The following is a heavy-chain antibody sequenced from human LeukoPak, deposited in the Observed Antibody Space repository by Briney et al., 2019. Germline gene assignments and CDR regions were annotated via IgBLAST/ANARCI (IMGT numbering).Heavy chain of an antibody. CDR2: INQDGSAK. V-gene: IGHV3-7*03. CDR1: GFTFRSYW. Sequence: GGALSLSCAASGFTFRSYWMSWVRQAPGKGLEGVAHINQDGSAKYYVDSVKGRFAISSDNAKNSLYLQVGSLRDEDTAGYYFARVGWSPADHWGQGTLVTVSS. CDR3: ARVGWSPADH. J-gene: IGHJ4*02. D-gene: IGHD2-15*01.